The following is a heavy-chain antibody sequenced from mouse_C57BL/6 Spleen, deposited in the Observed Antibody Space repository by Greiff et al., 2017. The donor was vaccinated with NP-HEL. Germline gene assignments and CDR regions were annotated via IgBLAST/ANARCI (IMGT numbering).Heavy chain of an antibody. Sequence: EVHLVESGGGLVKPGGSLKLSCAASGFTFSDYGMHWVRQAPEKGLEWVAYISSGSSTIYYADTVKGRFTISRDNAKNTLFLQMTSLRSEDTAMYYCAREVGKRRSYFDYWGQGTTLTVSS. CDR2: ISSGSSTI. CDR3: AREVGKRRSYFDY. D-gene: IGHD1-1*02. CDR1: GFTFSDYG. J-gene: IGHJ2*01. V-gene: IGHV5-17*01.